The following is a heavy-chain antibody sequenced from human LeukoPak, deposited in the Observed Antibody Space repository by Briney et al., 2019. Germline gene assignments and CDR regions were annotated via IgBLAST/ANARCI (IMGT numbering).Heavy chain of an antibody. CDR1: GGSISSYY. V-gene: IGHV4-4*07. J-gene: IGHJ4*02. CDR3: ARKIAAAGNSYDY. D-gene: IGHD6-13*01. Sequence: PSETLSLTCTVSGGSISSYYWSWIRQSPGKGLEWIGSICTSGSTNYNPSLKSRVTISVDTSKNQFSLKLSSVTAADTAVYYCARKIAAAGNSYDYWGQGTLVTVSS. CDR2: ICTSGST.